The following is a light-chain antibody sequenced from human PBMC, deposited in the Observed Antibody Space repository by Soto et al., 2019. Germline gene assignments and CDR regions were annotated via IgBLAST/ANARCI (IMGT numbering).Light chain of an antibody. J-gene: IGLJ2*01. V-gene: IGLV1-51*01. CDR3: GTWDSSLSAVV. CDR2: DIY. CDR1: SSNIGNNF. Sequence: QSVLTQPPSVSAAPGQTITISCFGSSSNIGNNFVSWYQHLPGAAPKLLIYDIYKRPSGIPDRFSGSKSGTSATLGITGLQTGDEADYYCGTWDSSLSAVVFGGGTKLTVL.